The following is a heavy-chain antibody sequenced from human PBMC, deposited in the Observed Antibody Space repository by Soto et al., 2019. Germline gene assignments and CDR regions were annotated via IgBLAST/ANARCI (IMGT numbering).Heavy chain of an antibody. D-gene: IGHD6-19*01. J-gene: IGHJ6*02. V-gene: IGHV5-51*01. CDR3: ARSLSSGWRHDGMDV. CDR1: GYSFTNYW. CDR2: INPGDSET. Sequence: EVQLVQSGAEVKKPGESLKISCKGSGYSFTNYWIGWVRQMPGKGLEWMGLINPGDSETRYSPSLQGQVTISADTSISTDYLQWSSRKAADTAMYDCARSLSSGWRHDGMDVWGQGPTVTVAS.